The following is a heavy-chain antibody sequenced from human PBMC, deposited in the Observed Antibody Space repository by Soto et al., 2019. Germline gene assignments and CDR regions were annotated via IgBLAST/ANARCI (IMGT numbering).Heavy chain of an antibody. D-gene: IGHD4-17*01. J-gene: IGHJ6*02. Sequence: GGSLRLSCASSGFTFISYGMHWVRQAPGKGLEWVAVIWYDGSNKYYADSVKGRFTISRDNSKNTLYLQMNSLRAEDTAVYYCARNLDYGLYYYYGMDVWGQGTTVTVSS. V-gene: IGHV3-33*01. CDR1: GFTFISYG. CDR2: IWYDGSNK. CDR3: ARNLDYGLYYYYGMDV.